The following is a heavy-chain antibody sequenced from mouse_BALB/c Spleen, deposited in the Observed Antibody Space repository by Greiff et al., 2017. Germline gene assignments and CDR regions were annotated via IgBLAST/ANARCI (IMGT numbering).Heavy chain of an antibody. Sequence: EVQRVESGGGLVQPGGSRKLSCAASGFTFSSFGMHWVRQAPEKGLEWVAYISSGSSTIYYADTVKGRFTISRDNPKNTLFLQMTSLRSEDTAMYYCARWADYDDAMDYWGQGTSVTVSS. CDR1: GFTFSSFG. J-gene: IGHJ4*01. V-gene: IGHV5-17*02. CDR3: ARWADYDDAMDY. D-gene: IGHD2-4*01. CDR2: ISSGSSTI.